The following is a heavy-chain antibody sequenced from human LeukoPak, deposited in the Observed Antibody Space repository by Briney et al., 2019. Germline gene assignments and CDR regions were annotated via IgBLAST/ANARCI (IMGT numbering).Heavy chain of an antibody. CDR2: IYYSGTT. V-gene: IGHV4-39*07. J-gene: IGHJ4*02. CDR1: GGSISSSSYY. Sequence: SETLSLTCTVSGGSISSSSYYWGWIRQPPGKGLEWIGSIYYSGTTYYNPSLKSRVTISVDTSKNQFSLKLSSVTAADTAVYYCARAYYGSGSYPFDSWGQGTLVTVSS. D-gene: IGHD3-10*01. CDR3: ARAYYGSGSYPFDS.